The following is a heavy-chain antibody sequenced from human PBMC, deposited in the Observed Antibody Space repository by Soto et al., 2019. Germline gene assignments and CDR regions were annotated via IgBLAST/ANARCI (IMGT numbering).Heavy chain of an antibody. CDR1: GGSVTSGNYY. V-gene: IGHV4-61*01. Sequence: LSLTCTVSGGSVTSGNYYWSWIRQPPGKGLEWIGHIYYSGSTNYNPSLKSRVTISVDASKNQFSLKLSSVTAADTAIYYCARGPVVTPFVDYWGQGTLVTVSS. J-gene: IGHJ4*02. CDR3: ARGPVVTPFVDY. D-gene: IGHD2-21*02. CDR2: IYYSGST.